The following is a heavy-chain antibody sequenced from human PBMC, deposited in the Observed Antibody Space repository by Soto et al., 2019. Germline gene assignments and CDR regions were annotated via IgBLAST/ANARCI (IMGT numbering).Heavy chain of an antibody. J-gene: IGHJ5*02. V-gene: IGHV3-23*01. CDR3: ARGIESDP. CDR2: ISGSGGST. D-gene: IGHD6-13*01. Sequence: EVQLLESGGGLVQPGGSLRLSCAASGFTFSSYAMSWVRQAPGKGLEWVSAISGSGGSTYYADSVKGRFTISRDNSENTLYLQMNSLRDEETAVYYCARGIESDPWGQGTLVTVSS. CDR1: GFTFSSYA.